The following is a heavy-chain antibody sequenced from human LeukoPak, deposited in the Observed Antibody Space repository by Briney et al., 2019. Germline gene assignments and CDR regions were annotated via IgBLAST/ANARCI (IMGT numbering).Heavy chain of an antibody. V-gene: IGHV4-59*02. CDR3: ARAPPNDYLNFDY. J-gene: IGHJ4*02. Sequence: SETLSLTCTVSGGSVSSSYWNWIRQPPGKGLVWIGYIYYSGGTNYNPSLKSRLTISVDTSKNQFSLKLSSVTAADTAVYYCARAPPNDYLNFDYWGQGTLVTVSS. D-gene: IGHD1-1*01. CDR1: GGSVSSSY. CDR2: IYYSGGT.